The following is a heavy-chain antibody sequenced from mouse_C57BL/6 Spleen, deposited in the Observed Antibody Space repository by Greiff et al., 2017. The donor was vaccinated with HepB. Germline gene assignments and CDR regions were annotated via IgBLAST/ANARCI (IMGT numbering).Heavy chain of an antibody. CDR1: GYAFSSSW. J-gene: IGHJ2*01. V-gene: IGHV1-82*01. D-gene: IGHD2-1*01. Sequence: VQLQQSGPELVKPGASVKISCKASGYAFSSSWMNWVKQRPGKGLEWIGRIYPGDGDTNYNGKFNGKATLTADKSSSTAYMQLSSLTSEDSAVYFCASGGNLDYWGQGTTLTVSS. CDR3: ASGGNLDY. CDR2: IYPGDGDT.